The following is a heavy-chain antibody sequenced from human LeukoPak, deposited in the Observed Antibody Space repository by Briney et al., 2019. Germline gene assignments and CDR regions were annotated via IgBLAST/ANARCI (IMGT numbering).Heavy chain of an antibody. CDR3: ARVSSSWNDFDY. Sequence: SETLSLTWLVSSSSITSYYGSWVRQPAGKGLEWIGRIYTSGSTNYNPSLKSRVTMSVDTSKNQFSLKLSSVTAADTAWYYCARVSSSWNDFDYWRQGTLVTVSS. J-gene: IGHJ4*02. D-gene: IGHD6-13*01. CDR2: IYTSGST. CDR1: SSSITSYY. V-gene: IGHV4-4*07.